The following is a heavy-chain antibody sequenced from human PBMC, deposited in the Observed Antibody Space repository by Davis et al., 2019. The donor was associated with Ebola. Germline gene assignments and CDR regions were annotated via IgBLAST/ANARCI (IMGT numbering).Heavy chain of an antibody. CDR1: GITFSDYF. J-gene: IGHJ2*01. Sequence: GESLKISCAASGITFSDYFMSWIRQAPGKELEWIAYISGSGSTTYLADSVEGRFTISRDNAEKFLYLQMNSLRAEDTAVYYCAGVAGAATWNWYFDLWGRGTLVSVSS. D-gene: IGHD6-13*01. CDR2: ISGSGSTT. CDR3: AGVAGAATWNWYFDL. V-gene: IGHV3-11*04.